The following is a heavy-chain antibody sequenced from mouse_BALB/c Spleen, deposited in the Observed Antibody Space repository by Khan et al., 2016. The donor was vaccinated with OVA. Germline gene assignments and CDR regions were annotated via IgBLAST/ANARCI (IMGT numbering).Heavy chain of an antibody. CDR1: GYTFTSYW. J-gene: IGHJ2*01. CDR2: INPTSGYT. V-gene: IGHV1-7*01. Sequence: VQLQESGAELAKPGASVKMSCTASGYTFTSYWMHWIKQRPGQGLEWIGYINPTSGYTDYNQKFKDKATLTADKSSSTGLMQLSSLTSDDSAVYYCARDRIDYWGQGTALTVSS. CDR3: ARDRIDY.